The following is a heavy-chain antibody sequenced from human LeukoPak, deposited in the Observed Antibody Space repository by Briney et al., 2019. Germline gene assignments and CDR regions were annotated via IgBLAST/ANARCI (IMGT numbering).Heavy chain of an antibody. J-gene: IGHJ4*02. D-gene: IGHD6-13*01. CDR3: ARGGAAGRKEFDY. CDR2: ISSNNSTK. V-gene: IGHV3-48*04. CDR1: GFIFSSNS. Sequence: PWGSLRLSCEVSGFIFSSNSMNWVRQAPGKGLEWVSYISSNNSTKYYADSVKGRFTISRDNAKNSLFLQMTSLRVEDSAVYYCARGGAAGRKEFDYWGQGTLVTVSS.